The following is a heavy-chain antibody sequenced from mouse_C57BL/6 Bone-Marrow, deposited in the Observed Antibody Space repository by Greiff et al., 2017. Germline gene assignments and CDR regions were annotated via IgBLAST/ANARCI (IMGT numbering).Heavy chain of an antibody. J-gene: IGHJ2*01. D-gene: IGHD2-5*01. CDR1: GYTFTSYG. V-gene: IGHV1-81*01. CDR2: IYPRSGNT. CDR3: ARGVYYSNYRYYFDY. Sequence: VQLVESGAELARPGASVKLSCKASGYTFTSYGISWVKQRTGQGLEWIGEIYPRSGNTYYNEKFKGKATLTADKSSSSAYMELRSLTSEDSAVYFCARGVYYSNYRYYFDYWGQGTTLTVSS.